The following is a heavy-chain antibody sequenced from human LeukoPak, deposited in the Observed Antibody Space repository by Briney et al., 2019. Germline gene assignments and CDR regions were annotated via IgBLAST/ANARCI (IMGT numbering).Heavy chain of an antibody. CDR3: AKGGRGYSYLPDY. D-gene: IGHD5-18*01. V-gene: IGHV3-9*01. Sequence: PGGSLRLSCAASGFTFDDYAMHWVRHAPGKGLEWVSGISWNSGSIGYADSVKGRFTISRDNAKNSLYLQMNSLRAEDTALYYCAKGGRGYSYLPDYWGQGTLVTVSS. CDR2: ISWNSGSI. CDR1: GFTFDDYA. J-gene: IGHJ4*02.